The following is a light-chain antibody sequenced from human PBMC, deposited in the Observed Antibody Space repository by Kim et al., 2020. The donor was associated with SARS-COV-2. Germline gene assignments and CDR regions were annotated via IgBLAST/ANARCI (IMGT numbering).Light chain of an antibody. V-gene: IGKV1-39*01. Sequence: DIQMTQSPSSLSASVGDRVTITCWASQIMSTYLNWYQLKPGKAPKLLIYAASSLQSGVPSRFSGSGSGTDFTLTISSLQPEDFATYYCQQSYSSPYTFGQGTKLEI. J-gene: IGKJ2*01. CDR3: QQSYSSPYT. CDR2: AAS. CDR1: QIMSTY.